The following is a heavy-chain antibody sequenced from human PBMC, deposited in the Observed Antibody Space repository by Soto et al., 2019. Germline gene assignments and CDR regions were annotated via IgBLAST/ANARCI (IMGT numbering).Heavy chain of an antibody. D-gene: IGHD6-13*01. V-gene: IGHV3-7*03. CDR1: GFTFSSYW. CDR2: IKQDGSEK. CDR3: ARGIAAAGKWYWFDP. J-gene: IGHJ5*02. Sequence: GGSLRLSCAASGFTFSSYWMSWVRQAPGKGLEWVANIKQDGSEKYYVDSVKGRFTISRDNAKNSLYLQMNSLRAEDTAVYYCARGIAAAGKWYWFDPWGQGTLVTVSS.